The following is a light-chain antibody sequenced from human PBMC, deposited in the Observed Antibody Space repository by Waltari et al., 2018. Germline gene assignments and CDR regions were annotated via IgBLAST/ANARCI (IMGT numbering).Light chain of an antibody. Sequence: QLVLTQSPSASASLGASVKLTCTLSSGHRTYAIAWHQQQPEKGPRYLMRLNSDGSHNKGDGIPDRFSGSSSGAARHLIISSLQSEDEADYYCQTWTTGIQVFGGGTKLTVL. CDR1: SGHRTYA. CDR2: LNSDGSH. J-gene: IGLJ3*02. V-gene: IGLV4-69*01. CDR3: QTWTTGIQV.